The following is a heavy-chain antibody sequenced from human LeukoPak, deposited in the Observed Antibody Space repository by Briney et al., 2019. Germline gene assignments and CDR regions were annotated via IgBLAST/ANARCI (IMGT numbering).Heavy chain of an antibody. CDR3: VRDSDYQRNSGGLYAHYDALDI. Sequence: PGGSLRLSCAASEFTFSTFWMSWVRQAPGKGLEWVANIKADGSVKHYVDSVEGRFSISRDNARSSLYLQMNSLRAEDTAVYYCVRDSDYQRNSGGLYAHYDALDIWGHGTRVTVSS. CDR1: EFTFSTFW. CDR2: IKADGSVK. D-gene: IGHD2-21*01. V-gene: IGHV3-7*01. J-gene: IGHJ3*02.